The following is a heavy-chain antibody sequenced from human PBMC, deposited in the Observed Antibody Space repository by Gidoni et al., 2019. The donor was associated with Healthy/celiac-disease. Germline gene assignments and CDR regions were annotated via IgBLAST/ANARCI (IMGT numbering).Heavy chain of an antibody. V-gene: IGHV7-4-1*02. Sequence: QVQLVQSGSTLKKPGASVKVSCKASGYTFTSYAMNWVRQAPGQGIEWMGWNNTNTENPTYAQGFTGRFVFSLETSGSTAYLQISSLKAEDTAGYYCARDLAGDRGGGYAFDIWGQGTMVTVSS. CDR1: GYTFTSYA. J-gene: IGHJ3*02. CDR2: NNTNTENP. D-gene: IGHD2-21*01. CDR3: ARDLAGDRGGGYAFDI.